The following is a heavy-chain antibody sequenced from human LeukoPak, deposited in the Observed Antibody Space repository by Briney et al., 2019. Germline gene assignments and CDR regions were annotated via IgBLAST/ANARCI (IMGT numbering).Heavy chain of an antibody. J-gene: IGHJ4*02. V-gene: IGHV3-7*03. CDR3: VTARRNANGYFPFDY. Sequence: GVLRLSCAASGFTFSSYWMSWVRQAPGKGLEWVANIKQDGSEKYYVDSVKGRFTISRDNAKNSLYLQMNSLRAEDTAVYYCVTARRNANGYFPFDYWGQGALVAVS. CDR2: IKQDGSEK. D-gene: IGHD5-24*01. CDR1: GFTFSSYW.